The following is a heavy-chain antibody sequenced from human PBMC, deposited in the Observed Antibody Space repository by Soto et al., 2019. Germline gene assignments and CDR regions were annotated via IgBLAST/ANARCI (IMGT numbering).Heavy chain of an antibody. V-gene: IGHV3-23*01. CDR1: GFAFSRHA. Sequence: VALSHSRXVAGFAFSRHANSWVRQAPGKGLEWVSLVSATGGSTYYTDSVKGRFTISRDNSRNTVYLQMNSLRADDTAVYYCAKDRLAGGFDYWGQGTLVTVSS. CDR2: VSATGGST. D-gene: IGHD3-16*01. J-gene: IGHJ4*02. CDR3: AKDRLAGGFDY.